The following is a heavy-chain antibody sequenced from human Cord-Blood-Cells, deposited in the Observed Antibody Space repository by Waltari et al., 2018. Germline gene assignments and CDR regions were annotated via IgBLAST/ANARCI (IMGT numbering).Heavy chain of an antibody. CDR1: CGSISSSNW. CDR3: ARVIAVAGFDY. J-gene: IGHJ4*02. Sequence: QVQLQESGPGLVKPSGTLSLTCAVSCGSISSSNWWSWVRQPPGKGLEWLGEIYHSGSTNYNPSLMSRVTISVDKSKNQFSLKLSSVTAADTAVYYCARVIAVAGFDYWGQGTLVTVSS. D-gene: IGHD6-19*01. V-gene: IGHV4-4*02. CDR2: IYHSGST.